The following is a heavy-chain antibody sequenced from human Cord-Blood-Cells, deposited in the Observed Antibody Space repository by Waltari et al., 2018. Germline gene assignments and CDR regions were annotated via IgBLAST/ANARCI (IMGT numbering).Heavy chain of an antibody. CDR3: AIPGGFWSGYYNWFDP. CDR2: IIPIFGTA. D-gene: IGHD3-3*01. V-gene: IGHV1-69*01. CDR1: GGAFSSYA. J-gene: IGHJ5*02. Sequence: QVQLVQSGAEVKKPGSSVKVSCKASGGAFSSYAISWVRQAPGQGLEWMGGIIPIFGTANYAQKFQGRVTITADESTSTAYMELSSLRSEDTAVYYCAIPGGFWSGYYNWFDPWGQGTLVTVSS.